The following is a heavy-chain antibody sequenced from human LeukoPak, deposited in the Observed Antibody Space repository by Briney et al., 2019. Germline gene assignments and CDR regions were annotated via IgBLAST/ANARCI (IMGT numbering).Heavy chain of an antibody. CDR1: GFTFSSYD. Sequence: GGSLRLSCAASGFTFSSYDMHWVRQVTGKGLERVSAIGTAGDPTYPGSVKGRFTISREIAKNSLYLQMNSLRDGDTAVYYCVRASRGWYYFDYWGQGTLVTVS. D-gene: IGHD6-19*01. CDR3: VRASRGWYYFDY. J-gene: IGHJ4*02. V-gene: IGHV3-13*05. CDR2: IGTAGDP.